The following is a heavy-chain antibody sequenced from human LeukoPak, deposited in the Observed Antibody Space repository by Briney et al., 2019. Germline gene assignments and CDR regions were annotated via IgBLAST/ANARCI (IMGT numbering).Heavy chain of an antibody. CDR3: ARETMIVGAAFDI. Sequence: GGSLRLSGAASGFTVSSNYMSWDRQAPGKGLEWVSVIYSGGSTYYADSVKGRFTISRDNSKNTLYLQMNSQRAEDTAVYYCARETMIVGAAFDIWGQGTMVTVSS. V-gene: IGHV3-66*01. CDR1: GFTVSSNY. J-gene: IGHJ3*02. D-gene: IGHD3-22*01. CDR2: IYSGGST.